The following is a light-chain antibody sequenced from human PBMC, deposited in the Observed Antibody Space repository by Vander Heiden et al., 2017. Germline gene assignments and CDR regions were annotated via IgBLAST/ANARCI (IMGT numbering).Light chain of an antibody. CDR1: SSNIGAGYD. CDR3: QSYDSSLSGSV. CDR2: GNS. V-gene: IGLV1-40*01. J-gene: IGLJ3*02. Sequence: SVLTQPPSMSGAPGQRVTIPCTGSSSNIGAGYDVHWYQQLPGTAPKLLIYGNSNRPSGVPDRFSGSKSGTSASLAITGLQAEDEADYYCQSYDSSLSGSVFGGGTKLTVL.